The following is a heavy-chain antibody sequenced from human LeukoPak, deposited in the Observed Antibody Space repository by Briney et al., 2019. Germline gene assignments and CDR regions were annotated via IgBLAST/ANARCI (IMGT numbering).Heavy chain of an antibody. J-gene: IGHJ3*02. CDR3: ARERPEENCSGGSCYSVHDAFDI. Sequence: SETLSLTCTVSGGSISSYYWSWIRQPAGKGLEWIGRIYTSGSTNYNPSLKSRVTMSVDTSKNQFSLKLSSVTAADTAVYYCARERPEENCSGGSCYSVHDAFDIWGQGTMVTVSS. V-gene: IGHV4-4*07. CDR2: IYTSGST. D-gene: IGHD2-15*01. CDR1: GGSISSYY.